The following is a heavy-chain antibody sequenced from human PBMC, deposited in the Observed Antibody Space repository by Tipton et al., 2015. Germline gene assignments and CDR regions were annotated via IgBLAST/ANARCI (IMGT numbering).Heavy chain of an antibody. CDR1: GYTFTTNY. Sequence: QSGAEVKKPGASVRVSCKASGYTFTTNYIHWVRQAPGQGLEWMGLINPSGGGTSYAQNFQGRVTMTSDTSTSTAYLDLSSLTSADTAVYYCARLRGYTYGYFDYWSQGTLVTVSS. CDR3: ARLRGYTYGYFDY. D-gene: IGHD5-18*01. J-gene: IGHJ4*02. CDR2: INPSGGGT. V-gene: IGHV1-46*01.